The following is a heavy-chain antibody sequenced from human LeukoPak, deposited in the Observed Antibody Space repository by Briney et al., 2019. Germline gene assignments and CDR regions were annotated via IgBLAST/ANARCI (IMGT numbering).Heavy chain of an antibody. CDR1: GGSFSGYY. CDR3: ARGLRGSYYIDH. J-gene: IGHJ4*02. D-gene: IGHD1-26*01. CDR2: IIHSGGT. V-gene: IGHV4-34*01. Sequence: PSETLSLTCAVYGGSFSGYYWSWIRQPPGKGLDWIGEIIHSGGTNYNPSLKSRVPLSVDTSKNQFSLNLNSINAADTAVYYCARGLRGSYYIDHWGQGTTVAVSS.